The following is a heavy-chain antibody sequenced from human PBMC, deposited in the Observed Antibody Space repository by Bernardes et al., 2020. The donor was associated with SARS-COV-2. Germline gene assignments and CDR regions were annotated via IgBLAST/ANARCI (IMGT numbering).Heavy chain of an antibody. V-gene: IGHV3-64D*06. Sequence: GGSLRLSCAVSGFTFSKYAMHWVRQAPGKGLESVSAISSNGITTDYADSVKGRFTISRDISKNTLYLQMNSLRPDDTAVYYCVKDSLSDFWSGWGWDYWGQGTLVTVSS. CDR2: ISSNGITT. CDR1: GFTFSKYA. D-gene: IGHD3-3*01. J-gene: IGHJ4*02. CDR3: VKDSLSDFWSGWGWDY.